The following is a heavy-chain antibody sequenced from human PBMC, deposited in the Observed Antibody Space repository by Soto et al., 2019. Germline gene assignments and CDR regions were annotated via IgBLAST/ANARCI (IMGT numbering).Heavy chain of an antibody. V-gene: IGHV1-18*01. CDR2: ISAYNGNT. CDR3: ARAWFGDFVYYFDY. J-gene: IGHJ4*02. CDR1: GYTFTNYA. Sequence: ASVKVSCKASGYTFTNYAISWVRQAPGQGLEWMGWISAYNGNTNYAQKLEGRVTMTTDTSTSSASMELRSLRSDDTAVYYCARAWFGDFVYYFDYWGQGTLVTVSS. D-gene: IGHD3-10*01.